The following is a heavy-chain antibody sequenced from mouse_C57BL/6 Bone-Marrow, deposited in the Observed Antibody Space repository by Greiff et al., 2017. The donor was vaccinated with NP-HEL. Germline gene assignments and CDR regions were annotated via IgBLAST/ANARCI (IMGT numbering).Heavy chain of an antibody. D-gene: IGHD1-1*01. CDR2: IYPRSGNT. J-gene: IGHJ3*01. Sequence: QVQLQQSGAELARPGASVKLSCKASGYTFTSYGISWVKQRPGQGLEWIGEIYPRSGNTYYNEKFKGKATLTADKSSSTAYMELRSLTSEDSAVYCCARGTVVATKGFAYWGQGTLVTVSA. CDR3: ARGTVVATKGFAY. CDR1: GYTFTSYG. V-gene: IGHV1-81*01.